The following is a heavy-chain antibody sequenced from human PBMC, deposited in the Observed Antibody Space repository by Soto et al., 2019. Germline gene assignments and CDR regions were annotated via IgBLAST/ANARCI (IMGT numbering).Heavy chain of an antibody. D-gene: IGHD6-19*01. J-gene: IGHJ5*02. CDR3: ARHSRYSSGWFWDSWFDP. CDR1: GYSFISYW. V-gene: IGHV5-51*01. Sequence: GESLKISCKGSGYSFISYWIGWVRQMPGKGLEWMGIIYPGDSDTRYSPSFQGQVTISADKSISTAYLQWSSLKASDTAMYYCARHSRYSSGWFWDSWFDPWGQGTLVTVSS. CDR2: IYPGDSDT.